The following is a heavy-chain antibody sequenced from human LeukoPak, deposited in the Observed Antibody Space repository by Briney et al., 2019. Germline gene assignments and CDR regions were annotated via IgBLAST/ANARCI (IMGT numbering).Heavy chain of an antibody. Sequence: PSETLSLTCAAYGGSFSGYYWSWIRQPPGKGLEWIGEINHSGSTNYNPSLKSRVTISVDTSKNQFSLKLSSVTAADTAVYYCARVASELDYGDYTPFDYWGQGTLVTVSS. CDR2: INHSGST. D-gene: IGHD4-17*01. J-gene: IGHJ4*02. V-gene: IGHV4-34*01. CDR3: ARVASELDYGDYTPFDY. CDR1: GGSFSGYY.